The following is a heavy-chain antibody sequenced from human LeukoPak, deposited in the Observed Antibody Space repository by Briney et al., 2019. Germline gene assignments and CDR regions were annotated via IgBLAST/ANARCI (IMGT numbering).Heavy chain of an antibody. CDR2: IYHSGST. V-gene: IGHV4-59*01. J-gene: IGHJ3*02. CDR3: ARGWRYYDSSGYYRKPDSFDI. CDR1: GGSISTYY. Sequence: PSETLSLTCTVSGGSISTYYWSWIRQPPGKGLEWIGYIYHSGSTKYNPSLKSLVTISVDTTKNQFSLKLSTVTAADTAVYYCARGWRYYDSSGYYRKPDSFDIWGQATMVTV. D-gene: IGHD3-22*01.